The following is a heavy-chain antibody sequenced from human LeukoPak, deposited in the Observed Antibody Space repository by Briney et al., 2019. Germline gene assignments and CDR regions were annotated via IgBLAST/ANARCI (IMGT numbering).Heavy chain of an antibody. V-gene: IGHV3-21*01. Sequence: PGGSLRLSCAASGFIFSSYNINWVRQAPGKGLEWVSSITSGSSYINYADSVKGRFTISRDNAKNSLFLQMNSLRAEDTAVYYCARDAYSSSALDSWGRGTLVTVSS. CDR3: ARDAYSSSALDS. J-gene: IGHJ5*01. CDR2: ITSGSSYI. CDR1: GFIFSSYN. D-gene: IGHD6-13*01.